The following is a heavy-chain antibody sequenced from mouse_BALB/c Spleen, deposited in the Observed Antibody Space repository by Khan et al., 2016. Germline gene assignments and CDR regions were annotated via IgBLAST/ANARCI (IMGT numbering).Heavy chain of an antibody. CDR2: IHYSGST. J-gene: IGHJ2*01. V-gene: IGHV3-1*02. CDR3: TRGDYDGSGY. Sequence: EVKLEESGPDLVKPSQSLSLTCTVTGYSITSGYSWHWIRQFPGNKLEWMAYIHYSGSTNYNPSLKSRISLTRDTSKNQFFLQLISVTTEDTATYYCTRGDYDGSGYWGQGTTLTVSA. D-gene: IGHD1-1*01. CDR1: GYSITSGYS.